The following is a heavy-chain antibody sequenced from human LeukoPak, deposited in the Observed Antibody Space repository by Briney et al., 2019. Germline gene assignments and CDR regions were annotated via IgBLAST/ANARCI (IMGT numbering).Heavy chain of an antibody. J-gene: IGHJ4*02. V-gene: IGHV4-59*01. CDR3: ARVAYYYDSSGYYPGNYFDY. D-gene: IGHD3-22*01. CDR2: IYYSGST. CDR1: GGSISSYY. Sequence: SETLSLTCTVSGGSISSYYGSWIRQPPGKGLEGMGDIYYSGSTNYNPSLKSRVTISVDTSKNQFSLKLSSVTAADTAVYYCARVAYYYDSSGYYPGNYFDYWGQGTLVTVSS.